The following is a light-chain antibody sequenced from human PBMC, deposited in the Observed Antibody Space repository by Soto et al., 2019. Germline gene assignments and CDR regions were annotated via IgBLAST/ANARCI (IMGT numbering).Light chain of an antibody. J-gene: IGKJ3*01. CDR1: QSVRSNF. CDR2: DAY. CDR3: MQALQTIT. V-gene: IGKV3-20*01. Sequence: EIVLTQSPGTLSLSPGDTATLSCRASQSVRSNFLAWYQHKPGQAPRLLIHDAYSRATGIPDRFSGSGSGTDFTLKISRVEAEDVGAYYCMQALQTITFGPGTKVDIK.